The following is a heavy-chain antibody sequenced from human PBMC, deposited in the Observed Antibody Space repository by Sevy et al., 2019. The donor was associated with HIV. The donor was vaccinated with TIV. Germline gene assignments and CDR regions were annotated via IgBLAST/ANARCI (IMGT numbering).Heavy chain of an antibody. CDR2: IYYSGST. CDR3: ARWSYGDYVTYFDY. V-gene: IGHV4-30-4*01. D-gene: IGHD4-17*01. Sequence: SETLSITCTVSGGSISSGDYYWSWIRQPPGKGLEWIGCIYYSGSTYYNPSLKSRVTMSVDTSKNNFSLKLTSVTAADTAVYFCARWSYGDYVTYFDYWGQGTLVTVSS. J-gene: IGHJ4*02. CDR1: GGSISSGDYY.